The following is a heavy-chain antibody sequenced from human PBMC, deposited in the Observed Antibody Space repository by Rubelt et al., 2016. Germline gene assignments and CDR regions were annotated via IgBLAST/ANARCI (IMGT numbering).Heavy chain of an antibody. Sequence: QVQLQQWGAGLLKPSETLSLTCAVYGGSFSGYYWSWIRQRQGKRLDWIGEINHRGSTNYNPSLKILVTISVDTSKNQCSLKLSSVTAADTAGYYCARGRSGYYLGSYFDYWGQGTLVTVSS. V-gene: IGHV4-34*01. CDR2: INHRGST. J-gene: IGHJ4*02. CDR1: GGSFSGYY. CDR3: ARGRSGYYLGSYFDY. D-gene: IGHD3-22*01.